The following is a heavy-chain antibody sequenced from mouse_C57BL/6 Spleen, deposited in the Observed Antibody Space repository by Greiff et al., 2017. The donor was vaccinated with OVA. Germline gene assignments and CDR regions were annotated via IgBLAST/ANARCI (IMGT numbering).Heavy chain of an antibody. CDR1: GYTFTDHE. CDR2: IDPETGGT. CDR3: TRLGYDYGAY. Sequence: QVQLKESGAELVRPGASVTLSCKASGYTFTDHEMHWVKQTPVHGLEWIGAIDPETGGTAYNQKFKGKAILTADKSSSTAYMELRSLTSEDSAVDYCTRLGYDYGAYWGQGTLVTVSA. J-gene: IGHJ3*01. D-gene: IGHD2-4*01. V-gene: IGHV1-15*01.